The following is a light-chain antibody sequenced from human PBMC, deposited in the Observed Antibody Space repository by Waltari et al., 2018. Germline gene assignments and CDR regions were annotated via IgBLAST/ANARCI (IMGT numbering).Light chain of an antibody. CDR1: RSDVGVYNS. CDR3: CSYAGSYTYV. CDR2: DVS. V-gene: IGLV2-11*01. Sequence: QSALPQPRSVSGSPGKSVTLSCTGPRSDVGVYNSVSWYPQHPGEDPKLMIYDVSKRPSGVPHRFSGSKPGNTASLTISGLQAEDEADYYCCSYAGSYTYVFGPGTEVTVL. J-gene: IGLJ1*01.